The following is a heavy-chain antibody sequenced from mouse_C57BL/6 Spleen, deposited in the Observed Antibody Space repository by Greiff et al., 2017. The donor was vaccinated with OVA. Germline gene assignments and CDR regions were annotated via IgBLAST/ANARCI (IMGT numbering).Heavy chain of an antibody. V-gene: IGHV1-82*01. CDR2: IYPGGGDT. CDR1: GYAFSSSW. Sequence: QVQLQQSGPELVKPGASVKISCKASGYAFSSSWMNWVKQRPGKGLEWIGRIYPGGGDTNYNGKFKGKATLTADKSSSTAYMQLSSLTSEDSAVYFCARQRYYYGSSYGYFDVWGTGTTVTVSS. CDR3: ARQRYYYGSSYGYFDV. D-gene: IGHD1-1*01. J-gene: IGHJ1*03.